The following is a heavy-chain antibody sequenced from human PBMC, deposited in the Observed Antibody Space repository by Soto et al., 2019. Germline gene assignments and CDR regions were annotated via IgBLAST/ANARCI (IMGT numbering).Heavy chain of an antibody. J-gene: IGHJ3*02. D-gene: IGHD3-10*01. Sequence: GGSLRLSRAASGFTFSSYAMSWVRQAPGKGLEWVSAISGSGGSTYYADSVKGRFTISRDNSKNTLYLQMNSLRAEDTAVYYCSKDDHGSGSDDWALFDIWGQGTMVTVSS. CDR1: GFTFSSYA. CDR3: SKDDHGSGSDDWALFDI. CDR2: ISGSGGST. V-gene: IGHV3-23*01.